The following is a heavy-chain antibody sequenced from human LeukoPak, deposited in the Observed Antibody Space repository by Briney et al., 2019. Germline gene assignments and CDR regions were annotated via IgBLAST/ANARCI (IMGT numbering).Heavy chain of an antibody. V-gene: IGHV4-59*08. CDR2: NYYSGST. Sequence: SETLSLTCTVSGGSVSSYYWSWIRQPPGNGLEWIGYNYYSGSTNYNPSLKSRVTISVDTSKNQFSLKLSSVTAADTAVYYCAGSVPVTYGSGSYYIDYWGQGTLVTVSS. D-gene: IGHD3-10*01. J-gene: IGHJ4*02. CDR3: AGSVPVTYGSGSYYIDY. CDR1: GGSVSSYY.